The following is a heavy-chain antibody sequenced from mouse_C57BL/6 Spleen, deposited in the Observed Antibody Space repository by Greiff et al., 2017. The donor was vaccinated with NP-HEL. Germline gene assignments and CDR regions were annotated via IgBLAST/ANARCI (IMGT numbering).Heavy chain of an antibody. CDR3: ARSLWGSYSNYDY. CDR2: IYPGDGDT. J-gene: IGHJ2*01. V-gene: IGHV1-80*01. D-gene: IGHD2-5*01. Sequence: QVQLKESGAELVKPGASVKISCKASGYAFSSYWMNWVKQRPGKGLEWIGQIYPGDGDTNYNGKFKGKGTLTADKSSSTAYMQLSSLTSEDSAVYFCARSLWGSYSNYDYWGQGTTLTVSS. CDR1: GYAFSSYW.